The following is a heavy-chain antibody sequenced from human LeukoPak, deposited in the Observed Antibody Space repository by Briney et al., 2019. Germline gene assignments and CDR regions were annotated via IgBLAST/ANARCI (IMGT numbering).Heavy chain of an antibody. Sequence: ASVKVSCKASGYTFTGYYMHWVRQAPGQGLEWMGWINPNSGGTNYAQKFQGRVTMTTDTSTSTAYMELRSLRSDDTAVYYCARDGVYYDILTGYYLDHYYFDYWGQGTLVTVSS. CDR3: ARDGVYYDILTGYYLDHYYFDY. J-gene: IGHJ4*02. CDR2: INPNSGGT. V-gene: IGHV1-2*02. CDR1: GYTFTGYY. D-gene: IGHD3-9*01.